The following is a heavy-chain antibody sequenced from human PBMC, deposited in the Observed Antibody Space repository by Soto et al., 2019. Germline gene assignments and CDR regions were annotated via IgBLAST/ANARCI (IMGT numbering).Heavy chain of an antibody. J-gene: IGHJ4*02. V-gene: IGHV1-69*02. CDR1: GDIFSRST. CDR2: IIPMLGMS. CDR3: ATSYGSESAHFDS. Sequence: QVQLVQSGTEVTKPGSSVTVSCTASGDIFSRSTLSWVRQAPGQRLEWMGRIIPMLGMSNSALKFQGRLTISADTSTNKVYMHLNSLRSDDTAVYYCATSYGSESAHFDSWGQGTLVTVSS. D-gene: IGHD3-10*01.